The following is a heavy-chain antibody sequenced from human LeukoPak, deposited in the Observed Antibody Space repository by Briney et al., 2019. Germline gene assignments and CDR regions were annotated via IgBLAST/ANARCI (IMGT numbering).Heavy chain of an antibody. CDR3: ARDLGSSGYKPHNWFDP. CDR1: GYSFTSYY. V-gene: IGHV1-46*01. CDR2: INPSGGST. D-gene: IGHD6-19*01. J-gene: IGHJ5*02. Sequence: ASVKVSCKTSGYSFTSYYMHWVRQAPGQGLEWMGVINPSGGSTRNAQKFQGRVTMTRDTSTSTVYMELSSLRSEDTAVYYCARDLGSSGYKPHNWFDPWGQGTLVTVSS.